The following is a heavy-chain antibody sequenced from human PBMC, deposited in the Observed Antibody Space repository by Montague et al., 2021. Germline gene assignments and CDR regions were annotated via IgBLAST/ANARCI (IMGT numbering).Heavy chain of an antibody. D-gene: IGHD3-16*02. CDR1: GFSLNTRAVG. Sequence: LVKPTQTLTLTCNFSGFSLNTRAVGVGWIRQPPGKGLEWIGSIYYSGSTYYNPSLKSRVTISVDTSKNQFSLKLSSVTAADTAVYYCARHVIGNYGMDVWGQGTTVTVSS. CDR3: ARHVIGNYGMDV. J-gene: IGHJ6*02. CDR2: IYYSGST. V-gene: IGHV4-39*01.